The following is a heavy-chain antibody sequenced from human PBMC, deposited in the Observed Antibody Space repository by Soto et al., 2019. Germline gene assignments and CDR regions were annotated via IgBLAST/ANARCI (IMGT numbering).Heavy chain of an antibody. CDR3: AKDFTTMVRLCDY. CDR2: ISWDSTSI. D-gene: IGHD5-18*01. J-gene: IGHJ4*02. CDR1: GFTFDDYA. V-gene: IGHV3-9*01. Sequence: EVQLVESGGALVQPGRSLRLSCAASGFTFDDYAMHWVRQAPGKGPEWVSGISWDSTSIGYADSVKGRFTISRDNAKKSLYLQMNCLRAEDTAVYFCAKDFTTMVRLCDYWGQGTLVTVSS.